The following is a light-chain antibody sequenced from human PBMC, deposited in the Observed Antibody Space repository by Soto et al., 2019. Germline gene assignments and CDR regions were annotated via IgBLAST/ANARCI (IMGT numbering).Light chain of an antibody. CDR1: QSVSSNF. Sequence: EIVLTQSPGTLSLSPGERATLSCRASQSVSSNFLAWYQQKPGQAPRLLIYGASRRATGIPDRFRGSGSGTDFTLTISRLESDDFALYYCQHYGSSPSTFGQGTRLEIK. J-gene: IGKJ5*01. V-gene: IGKV3-20*01. CDR3: QHYGSSPST. CDR2: GAS.